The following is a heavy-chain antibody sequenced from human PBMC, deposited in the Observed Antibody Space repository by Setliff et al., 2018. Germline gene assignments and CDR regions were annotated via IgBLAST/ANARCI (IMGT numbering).Heavy chain of an antibody. CDR1: GSTFTSYY. Sequence: ASVKVSCKASGSTFTSYYTHWVRQAPGQGLEWLGRIDPNSGGTDYAQRFQGRVTMSGDTSISTAYMELSGLRSEDTAVYYCARDKGYDSSGYYFYYYYYMDVWGKGTTVTVSS. D-gene: IGHD3-22*01. CDR3: ARDKGYDSSGYYFYYYYYMDV. CDR2: IDPNSGGT. V-gene: IGHV1-2*06. J-gene: IGHJ6*03.